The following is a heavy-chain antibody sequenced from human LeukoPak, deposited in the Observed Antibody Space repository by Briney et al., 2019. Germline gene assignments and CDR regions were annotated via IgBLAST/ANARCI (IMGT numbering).Heavy chain of an antibody. V-gene: IGHV4-61*02. CDR1: GGSISSGSYY. D-gene: IGHD3-22*01. CDR3: ARAVDSRGYQHRGFDP. J-gene: IGHJ5*02. CDR2: IYTSGST. Sequence: SETLSLTCTVSGGSISSGSYYWSWIRQPAGKGLEWIGRIYTSGSTNYNPSLRSRVTISVDTSKSHFSLRLSSVTAADTAVYYCARAVDSRGYQHRGFDPWGQGTLVTVSS.